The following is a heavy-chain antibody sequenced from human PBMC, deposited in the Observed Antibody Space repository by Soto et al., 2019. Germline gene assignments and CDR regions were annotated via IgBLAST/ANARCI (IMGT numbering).Heavy chain of an antibody. CDR3: ARIRPRIKTPDY. V-gene: IGHV4-34*01. D-gene: IGHD5-18*01. Sequence: QVQLQQWGAGLLKPSETLSLTFAVYGGSFSGYYWSWILQPPGKGLEWIGEINHSGSTNYNPSLKSRVTISVDTCKNQFSLKLSSVTAADTAVYYCARIRPRIKTPDYWGQGTLVTVSS. J-gene: IGHJ4*02. CDR2: INHSGST. CDR1: GGSFSGYY.